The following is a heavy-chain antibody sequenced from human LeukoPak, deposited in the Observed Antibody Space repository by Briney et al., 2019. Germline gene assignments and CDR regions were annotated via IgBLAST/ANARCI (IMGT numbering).Heavy chain of an antibody. Sequence: SVKVSCKASGGTFSSYAISWVRRAPGQGLEWMGGIIPIFGTANYAQKFQGRVTITADESTTTAYMELSSLRSEDTAVYYCAGRTWIQRYEALGGFDYWGQGTLVTVSS. CDR1: GGTFSSYA. CDR2: IIPIFGTA. D-gene: IGHD5-18*01. V-gene: IGHV1-69*13. CDR3: AGRTWIQRYEALGGFDY. J-gene: IGHJ4*02.